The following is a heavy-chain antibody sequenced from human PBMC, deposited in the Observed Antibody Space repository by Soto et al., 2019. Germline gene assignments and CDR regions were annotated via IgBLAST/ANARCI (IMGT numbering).Heavy chain of an antibody. V-gene: IGHV4-59*01. CDR3: GGRYGGNFDY. CDR1: GGSISSYY. J-gene: IGHJ4*02. CDR2: IYYSGST. D-gene: IGHD2-15*01. Sequence: QVQLQESGPGLVKPSETLSLTCTVSGGSISSYYWSWIRQPPGKGLEWIGYIYYSGSTNYNPSLQKPVNISVDTAKNQFSLKLSSVAAAEPAVYYCGGRYGGNFDYWGQGTLVTVSS.